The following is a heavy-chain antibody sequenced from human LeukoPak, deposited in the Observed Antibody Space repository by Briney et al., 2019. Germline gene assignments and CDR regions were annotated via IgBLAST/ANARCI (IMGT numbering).Heavy chain of an antibody. D-gene: IGHD6-19*01. CDR2: IWYDGSNK. CDR3: ARDSGYSSGWYANYFDY. V-gene: IGHV3-33*01. Sequence: GGSLRLSCAASGFTFSSYGMHWVRQAPGKGLEWVAVIWYDGSNKYYADSVKGRFIISRDNSKNTLYLQMNSLRAEDTAVYYCARDSGYSSGWYANYFDYWGQGTLVTVSS. J-gene: IGHJ4*02. CDR1: GFTFSSYG.